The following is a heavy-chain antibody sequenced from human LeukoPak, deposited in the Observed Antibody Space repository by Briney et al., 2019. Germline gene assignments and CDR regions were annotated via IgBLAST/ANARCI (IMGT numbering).Heavy chain of an antibody. CDR3: ARERTKGGSDAFDI. J-gene: IGHJ3*02. CDR1: GFTFSSYV. CDR2: ISYDGSNE. Sequence: GRSLRLSCAASGFTFSSYVMHWVHQAPGKGLEWVAIISYDGSNEYYADSVKGRFTISRDNSKNTLYLQMNSLRAADTAVYYCARERTKGGSDAFDIWGQGTMVTVSS. V-gene: IGHV3-30*04. D-gene: IGHD1-1*01.